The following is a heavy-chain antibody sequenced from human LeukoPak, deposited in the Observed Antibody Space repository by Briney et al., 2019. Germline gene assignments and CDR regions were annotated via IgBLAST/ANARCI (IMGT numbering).Heavy chain of an antibody. D-gene: IGHD3-9*01. CDR1: GFTFSSYG. Sequence: PGGSLRLSCAASGFTFSSYGMHWVRQAPGKGLEWVAVISYDGSNKYYADSVKGRFTISRDNSKNTLYLQMNSLRAEDTATYFCAKDAEGIRYFDWLLDFWGQGTLVTVSS. CDR3: AKDAEGIRYFDWLLDF. CDR2: ISYDGSNK. V-gene: IGHV3-30*18. J-gene: IGHJ4*02.